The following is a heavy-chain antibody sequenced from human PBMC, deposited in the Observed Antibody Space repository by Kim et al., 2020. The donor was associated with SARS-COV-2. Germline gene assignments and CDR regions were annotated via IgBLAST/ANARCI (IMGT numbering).Heavy chain of an antibody. Sequence: SVKGRFTISRDNSKNTLYLQMNSLRAEDTAVYYCARGLGHYDFWSGYYAIWGQGTLVTVSS. D-gene: IGHD3-3*01. V-gene: IGHV3-30*01. CDR3: ARGLGHYDFWSGYYAI. J-gene: IGHJ4*02.